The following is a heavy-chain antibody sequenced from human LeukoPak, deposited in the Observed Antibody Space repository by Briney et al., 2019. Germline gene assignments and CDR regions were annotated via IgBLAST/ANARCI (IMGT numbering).Heavy chain of an antibody. J-gene: IGHJ4*02. CDR2: FDPEDGET. V-gene: IGHV1-24*01. D-gene: IGHD3-10*01. CDR3: ARHYYGSGTDYYFDY. CDR1: GYTLTELS. Sequence: ASVKVSCKVSGYTLTELSVHWVRQAPGKGLEWMGGFDPEDGETIYAQKFQGRVTMTEDTSTDTAYMELSSLRSEDTAVYYCARHYYGSGTDYYFDYWGQGTLVTVSS.